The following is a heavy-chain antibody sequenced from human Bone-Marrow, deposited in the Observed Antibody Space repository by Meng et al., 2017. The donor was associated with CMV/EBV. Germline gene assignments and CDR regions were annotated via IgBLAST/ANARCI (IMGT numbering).Heavy chain of an antibody. CDR1: GFTFSSYW. CDR3: ARDRMSAAISDAFDI. CDR2: INSDGSST. Sequence: GESLKISCAASGFTFSSYWMHWVRQAPGKGLVWVSRINSDGSSTSYADYVKGRFTISRDNAKNSLYLQMNSLRAEDTVLYYCARDRMSAAISDAFDIWGQGTRVTVSS. V-gene: IGHV3-74*01. D-gene: IGHD2-2*02. J-gene: IGHJ3*02.